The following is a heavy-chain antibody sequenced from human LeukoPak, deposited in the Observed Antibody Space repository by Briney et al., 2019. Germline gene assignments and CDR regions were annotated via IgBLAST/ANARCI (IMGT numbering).Heavy chain of an antibody. Sequence: ASVKVSCKASGGTFSSYAISWVRQAPGQGLEWMGRINPNSGGTNYAQKFQGRVTMTRDTSISTAYMELSRLRSDVTAVYYCARDHSRQLSWGQGTLVTVSS. CDR1: GGTFSSYA. CDR3: ARDHSRQLS. J-gene: IGHJ4*02. V-gene: IGHV1-2*06. D-gene: IGHD1-1*01. CDR2: INPNSGGT.